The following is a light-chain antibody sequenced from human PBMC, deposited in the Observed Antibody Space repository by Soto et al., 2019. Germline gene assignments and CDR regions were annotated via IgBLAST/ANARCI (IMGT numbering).Light chain of an antibody. CDR1: QSISNY. CDR3: QQTYSAPLT. J-gene: IGKJ4*01. CDR2: VAS. V-gene: IGKV1-39*01. Sequence: DIQMTQSPFSLPASVGDRVNITCRASQSISNYLNWYQHKPGRAPSLLIHVASSLQGGVPSRFSGSGYGTDFTLTISSLHTEDFTTYDGQQTYSAPLTFGGGTRVEF.